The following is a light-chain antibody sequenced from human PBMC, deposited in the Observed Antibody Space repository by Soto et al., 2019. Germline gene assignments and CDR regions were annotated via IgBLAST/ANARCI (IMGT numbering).Light chain of an antibody. CDR1: QSLVSSNGNTY. CDR3: MQGSHYPPWT. Sequence: DVVMTQSTLSLPVTLGQPASISCRSSQSLVSSNGNTYLHWFQQRPGQPPRRLIYEVSKRDSGVPDKFSGRGSGTDFTLKISSVEAEDVGVYYCMQGSHYPPWTFGQGTKVEIK. J-gene: IGKJ1*01. CDR2: EVS. V-gene: IGKV2-30*01.